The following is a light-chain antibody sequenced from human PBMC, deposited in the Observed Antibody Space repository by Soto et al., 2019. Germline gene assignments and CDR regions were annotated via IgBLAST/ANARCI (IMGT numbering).Light chain of an antibody. Sequence: IVLTQSPGTLSLSPGDEATLSCKASQAVTSKFLAWYQQKPGQPPRLLILGASTRATGIADRFSGSGSGTEFTLTISSLQSEDFAVYYCQQYNNWPWTFGQGTKVDI. CDR3: QQYNNWPWT. CDR1: QAVTSKF. V-gene: IGKV3D-15*01. CDR2: GAS. J-gene: IGKJ1*01.